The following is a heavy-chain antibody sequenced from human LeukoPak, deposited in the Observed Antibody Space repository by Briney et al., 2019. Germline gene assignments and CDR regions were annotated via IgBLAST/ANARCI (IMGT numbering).Heavy chain of an antibody. CDR2: IYSGGST. Sequence: PGGSLRLSCAASGFTVSSKYMSWVRQAPGKGLEWVSVIYSGGSTHYADSVKGRFTISRDNSKNTLYLQMNSLRAEDTAVYYCAGGPKQQLVRGRASNGFDPWGQGTLVTVSS. J-gene: IGHJ5*02. CDR3: AGGPKQQLVRGRASNGFDP. CDR1: GFTVSSKY. D-gene: IGHD6-13*01. V-gene: IGHV3-66*01.